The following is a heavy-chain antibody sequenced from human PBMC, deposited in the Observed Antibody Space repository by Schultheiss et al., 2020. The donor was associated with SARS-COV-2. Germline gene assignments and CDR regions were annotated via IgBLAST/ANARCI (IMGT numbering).Heavy chain of an antibody. Sequence: SGPTLVKPTQTLTLTCTFSGFSLSTRGVGVGWIRQPPGKALEWLALIYWDDDKQYSPPLESRLTITKDTSKNQVVLTMTNVDPVDTATYYCAHRRSETISEAFDIWGQGTVVTVSS. CDR1: GFSLSTRGVG. J-gene: IGHJ3*02. CDR2: IYWDDDK. D-gene: IGHD4/OR15-4a*01. CDR3: AHRRSETISEAFDI. V-gene: IGHV2-5*02.